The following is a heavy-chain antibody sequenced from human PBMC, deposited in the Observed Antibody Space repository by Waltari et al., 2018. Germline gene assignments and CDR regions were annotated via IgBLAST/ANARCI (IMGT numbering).Heavy chain of an antibody. D-gene: IGHD3-10*01. CDR2: IYPGATP. Sequence: QVQLQESGPGLVKPSETLSLPCPVSGGSIIRFYWSCIRLPAGKGLEWIGRIYPGATPYYNPSLQTRIMMSVDTSQNQFSLKLSSVTAADTAVYYCARIYGSGTFIYMDVWGKGTTVTVSS. J-gene: IGHJ6*03. CDR3: ARIYGSGTFIYMDV. V-gene: IGHV4-4*07. CDR1: GGSIIRFY.